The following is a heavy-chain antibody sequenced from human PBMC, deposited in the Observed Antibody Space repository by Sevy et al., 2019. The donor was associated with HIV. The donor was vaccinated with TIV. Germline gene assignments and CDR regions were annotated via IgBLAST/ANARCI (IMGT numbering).Heavy chain of an antibody. D-gene: IGHD4-4*01. CDR2: IYYSGST. V-gene: IGHV4-30-4*01. Sequence: SETLSLTCTVSGGSISSGDYYWSWIRQPPGKGLEWIGYIYYSGSTYYDPSLKSRITISVDTTKNQFSLKLSSVTAADTDVYYCARDRYSNYPTHYYFYGMDVWGQGTTVTVSS. CDR1: GGSISSGDYY. J-gene: IGHJ6*02. CDR3: ARDRYSNYPTHYYFYGMDV.